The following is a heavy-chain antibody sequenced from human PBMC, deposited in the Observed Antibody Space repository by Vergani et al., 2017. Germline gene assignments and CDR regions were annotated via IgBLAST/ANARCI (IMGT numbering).Heavy chain of an antibody. Sequence: QVQLVQSGAEVKKPGASVKVSCKASGYTFTSYDINWVRQATGQGLEWMGWMNPNSGNTGYAQKLQDRVTMTRTTTISTAYMELSSLRSEDTAVYYCARRGVVAAAGSNWFDPWGQGTLVTVSS. CDR3: ARRGVVAAAGSNWFDP. CDR1: GYTFTSYD. V-gene: IGHV1-8*01. J-gene: IGHJ5*02. D-gene: IGHD6-13*01. CDR2: MNPNSGNT.